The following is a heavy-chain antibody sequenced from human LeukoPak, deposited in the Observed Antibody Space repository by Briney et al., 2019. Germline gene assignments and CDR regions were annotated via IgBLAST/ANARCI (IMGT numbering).Heavy chain of an antibody. Sequence: GGSLRLSCAASGFTFDDYAMHWVRQDPGKGLEWVSLISGDGASTYYTESVRGRFTISRDNSKNSLYLQMNNLRTEDPALYYCVTDILGGGSFDYWGQGTLVTVSS. J-gene: IGHJ4*02. CDR3: VTDILGGGSFDY. V-gene: IGHV3-43*02. D-gene: IGHD3-16*01. CDR2: ISGDGAST. CDR1: GFTFDDYA.